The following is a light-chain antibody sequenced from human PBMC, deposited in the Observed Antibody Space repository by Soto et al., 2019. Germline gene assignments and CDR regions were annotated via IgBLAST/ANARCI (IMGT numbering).Light chain of an antibody. CDR1: QSFSNNY. J-gene: IGKJ1*01. Sequence: EIVVTDSPGTLYMSTGERATLSCRASQSFSNNYLAWYQQKPGQAPRLLIYGASTRATGIPDRFSAGGSGTDFTLTITRLEPEDFAVYYCQQYGNSRTFGQGTKVDIK. CDR3: QQYGNSRT. V-gene: IGKV3-20*01. CDR2: GAS.